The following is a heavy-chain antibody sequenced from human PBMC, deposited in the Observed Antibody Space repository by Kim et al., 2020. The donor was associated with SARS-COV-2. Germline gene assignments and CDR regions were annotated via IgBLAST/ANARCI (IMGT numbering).Heavy chain of an antibody. D-gene: IGHD4-17*01. CDR3: ARGQILYGDYVFHVPLYYYFCIVL. Sequence: ASVKVSCKASGYTFTSYDINWVRQATGQGLEWMGWMNPNSGNTGYAQKFQGRVTMTRNTSISTAYMELSSLRSEDTAVYYCARGQILYGDYVFHVPLYYYFCIVLWSRKTTLT. J-gene: IGHJ6*03. CDR2: MNPNSGNT. V-gene: IGHV1-8*01. CDR1: GYTFTSYD.